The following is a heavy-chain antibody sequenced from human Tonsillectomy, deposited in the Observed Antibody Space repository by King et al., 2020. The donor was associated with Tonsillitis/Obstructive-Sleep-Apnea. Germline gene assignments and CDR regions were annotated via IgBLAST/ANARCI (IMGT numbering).Heavy chain of an antibody. Sequence: VQLVESGGGVVQPGMSLRLSCAASGFTFSTYAMHWVRQAPGKGLEWVAVISYDGSNKYYADSVKGRFTISRDNSKNMLYLQMNSLRTGDTAVYYCARDRDCSSTSCYNAFDIWGQGSMVTVSS. CDR2: ISYDGSNK. V-gene: IGHV3-30*04. D-gene: IGHD2-2*02. CDR1: GFTFSTYA. J-gene: IGHJ3*02. CDR3: ARDRDCSSTSCYNAFDI.